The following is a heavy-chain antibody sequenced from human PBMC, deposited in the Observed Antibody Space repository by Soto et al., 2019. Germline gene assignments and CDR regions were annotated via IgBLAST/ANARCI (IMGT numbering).Heavy chain of an antibody. CDR3: ARADYDYVWGSYRYTRTFDY. Sequence: QVQLVESGGGLVQPGGSLRLSCAASGFTFSDYYMSWIRQAPGKGLEWVSYISSSGSTIYYADSVKGRFTISRDNAKNSLYLQMNSLRAEDTAVYYCARADYDYVWGSYRYTRTFDYWGQGTLVTVSS. CDR1: GFTFSDYY. D-gene: IGHD3-16*02. V-gene: IGHV3-11*01. J-gene: IGHJ4*02. CDR2: ISSSGSTI.